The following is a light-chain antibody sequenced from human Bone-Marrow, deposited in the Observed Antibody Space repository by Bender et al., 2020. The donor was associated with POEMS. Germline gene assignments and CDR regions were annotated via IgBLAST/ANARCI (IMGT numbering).Light chain of an antibody. Sequence: TISCSGTSSNFGNNAANWYQHVPGTAPKLLIYSNNQRPSGVPDRFYASTSGTSASLAISGLHSDDEADYYCSSWDDSLNGWVFGGGTKLTVL. V-gene: IGLV1-44*01. CDR3: SSWDDSLNGWV. CDR2: SNN. J-gene: IGLJ3*02. CDR1: SSNFGNNA.